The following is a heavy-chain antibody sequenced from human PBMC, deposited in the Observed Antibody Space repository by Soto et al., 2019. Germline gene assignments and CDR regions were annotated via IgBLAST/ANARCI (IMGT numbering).Heavy chain of an antibody. CDR1: GFTFSSYG. CDR2: ISYDGSNK. D-gene: IGHD1-20*01. Sequence: GGSLRLSCAASGFTFSSYGMHWVRQAPGKGLEWVAVISYDGSNKYYADSVKGRFTISRDNSKNTLYLQMNSLRAEDTAVYYCAKDMIKVGYNWNLIDYWGQGTLVTVSS. CDR3: AKDMIKVGYNWNLIDY. V-gene: IGHV3-30*18. J-gene: IGHJ4*02.